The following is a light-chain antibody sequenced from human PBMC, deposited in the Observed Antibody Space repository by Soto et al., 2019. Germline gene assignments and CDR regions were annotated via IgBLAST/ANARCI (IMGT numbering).Light chain of an antibody. CDR2: DAS. CDR1: QIISNY. J-gene: IGKJ1*01. Sequence: EIVLTQSPATLPLSPGERATLSCRASQIISNYLAWYQQKRGHAPRLLIYDASNRAADIPARFSGSGSGTDFTLTISSREPEDSAVYYCQQRSNSPPWAFGQGTRVDNK. V-gene: IGKV3-11*01. CDR3: QQRSNSPPWA.